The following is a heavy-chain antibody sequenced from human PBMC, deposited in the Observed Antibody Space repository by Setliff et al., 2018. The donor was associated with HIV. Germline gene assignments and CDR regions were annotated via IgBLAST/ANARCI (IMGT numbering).Heavy chain of an antibody. J-gene: IGHJ4*02. D-gene: IGHD7-27*01. Sequence: GGSLRLSCAASGFTFSDYPMNWVRQAPGKGLKWVSHIYPDSNNIDYTDSVKGRFTISRDNAKNSLYLQMNSLRAEDAAVYYCATDLHWAFDYWGQGSLVTVSS. CDR2: IYPDSNNI. V-gene: IGHV3-48*01. CDR3: ATDLHWAFDY. CDR1: GFTFSDYP.